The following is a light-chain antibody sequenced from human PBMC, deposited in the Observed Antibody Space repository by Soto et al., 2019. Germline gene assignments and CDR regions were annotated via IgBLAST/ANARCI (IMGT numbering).Light chain of an antibody. CDR3: SSYTGSLWV. CDR1: SSDVGGYNY. CDR2: DVS. Sequence: QSALTQPASVSGSPGQSITISCTGTSSDVGGYNYVSWYQQHPGKAPKLMIYDVSNRPSGVSNRFSGSKSGNTASLTISGLQAEDEADYYCSSYTGSLWVFGTGTKLTVL. J-gene: IGLJ1*01. V-gene: IGLV2-14*01.